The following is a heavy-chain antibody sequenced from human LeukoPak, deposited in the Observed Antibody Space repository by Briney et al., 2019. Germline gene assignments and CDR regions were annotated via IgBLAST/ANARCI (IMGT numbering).Heavy chain of an antibody. D-gene: IGHD2-2*02. V-gene: IGHV3-48*04. CDR1: GFTFSDYS. J-gene: IGHJ4*02. Sequence: GGSLRLSCVVSGFTFSDYSMNWVRQAPGKGLEWVSYISHSSSTIYCADSVKGRFTISRDNSNNTVNLQMNSLRAEDTAVYYCAKYTAKAPRRDLDYWGQGTLVTVSS. CDR2: ISHSSSTI. CDR3: AKYTAKAPRRDLDY.